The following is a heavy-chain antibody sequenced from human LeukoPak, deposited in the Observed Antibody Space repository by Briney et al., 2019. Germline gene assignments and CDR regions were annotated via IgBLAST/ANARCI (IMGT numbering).Heavy chain of an antibody. CDR2: INHSGST. V-gene: IGHV4-34*01. CDR1: GGSFSGYY. J-gene: IGHJ5*02. Sequence: SETLSLTCAVYGGSFSGYYWSWIRQPPGKGLEWIGEINHSGSTNYNPSLKSRVAISVDTSKNQFSLKLSSVTAADTAVYYCAREGGTDLNWFDPWGQGTLVTVSS. CDR3: AREGGTDLNWFDP.